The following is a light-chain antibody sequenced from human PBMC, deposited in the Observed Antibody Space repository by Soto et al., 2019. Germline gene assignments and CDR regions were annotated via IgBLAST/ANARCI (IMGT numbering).Light chain of an antibody. CDR1: SSNIGAGYD. CDR2: GNN. J-gene: IGLJ3*02. V-gene: IGLV1-40*01. CDR3: QSYDTRLSGWV. Sequence: QLVLTQPPSVSGAPGQRVTISCTGSSSNIGAGYDVHWYQQLPETAPKVLIYGNNRRPSGVPDRFSGSKSGTSASLTITGLQTEDEADYYCQSYDTRLSGWVFGGGTKLTVL.